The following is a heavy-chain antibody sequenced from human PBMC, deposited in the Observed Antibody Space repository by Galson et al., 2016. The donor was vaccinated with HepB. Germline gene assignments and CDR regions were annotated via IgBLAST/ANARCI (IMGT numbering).Heavy chain of an antibody. J-gene: IGHJ4*02. CDR2: ISPSGSA. Sequence: TLSLTCTVSAGTISITGYFWSWIRQLPGGGLEWIGYISPSGSAYLNPSLKSRSTISVETSKNQFSLDLRSVTAADTAVYFCARYGSWTGFDYWGQGTLVTVSS. CDR1: AGTISITGYF. CDR3: ARYGSWTGFDY. V-gene: IGHV4-31*03. D-gene: IGHD6-13*01.